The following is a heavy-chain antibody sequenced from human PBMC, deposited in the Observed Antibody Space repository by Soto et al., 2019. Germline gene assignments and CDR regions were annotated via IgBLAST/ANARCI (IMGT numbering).Heavy chain of an antibody. V-gene: IGHV4-34*01. D-gene: IGHD3-10*01. J-gene: IGHJ4*02. CDR3: ARGLFRRSDYGSGSGYNY. CDR1: GGSFSGYY. Sequence: QVQLQQWGAGLLKPSETLSLTCAVYGGSFSGYYWSWIRQPPGKGLERTGEINHSGSTNYNPSLKSRVTISVDTSKNQFSLKLSSVTAADTAVYYCARGLFRRSDYGSGSGYNYWGQGTLVTVSS. CDR2: INHSGST.